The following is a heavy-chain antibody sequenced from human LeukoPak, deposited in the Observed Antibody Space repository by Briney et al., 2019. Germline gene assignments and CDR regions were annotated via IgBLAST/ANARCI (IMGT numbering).Heavy chain of an antibody. Sequence: SQTLSLTCTVSGGSISSGSYYWSWIRQPAGKGLEWIGRIYTSGSTNYNPSLKSRVTISVDTSKNQFSLKLSSVTAADTAVYYCARWDGSGSSRWFDPWGQGTLVTVPS. D-gene: IGHD3-10*01. CDR1: GGSISSGSYY. CDR2: IYTSGST. CDR3: ARWDGSGSSRWFDP. J-gene: IGHJ5*02. V-gene: IGHV4-61*02.